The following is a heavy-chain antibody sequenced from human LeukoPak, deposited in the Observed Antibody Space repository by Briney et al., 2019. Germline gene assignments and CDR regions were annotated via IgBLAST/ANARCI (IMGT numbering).Heavy chain of an antibody. CDR3: ARVGRIAAAAPYYFDY. Sequence: HWASVKVSCKASGGTFSSYAISWVRQALGQGLEWMGGIIPIFGTANYAQKFQGRVTITADESTSTAYMELSSLRSEDTAVYYCARVGRIAAAAPYYFDYWGQGTLVTVSS. J-gene: IGHJ4*02. V-gene: IGHV1-69*13. CDR1: GGTFSSYA. CDR2: IIPIFGTA. D-gene: IGHD6-13*01.